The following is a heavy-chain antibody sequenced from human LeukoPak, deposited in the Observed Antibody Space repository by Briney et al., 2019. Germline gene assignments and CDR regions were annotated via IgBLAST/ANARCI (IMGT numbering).Heavy chain of an antibody. CDR3: ARAGLVPAANRGYYYGMDV. CDR2: SNK. J-gene: IGHJ6*02. D-gene: IGHD2-2*01. V-gene: IGHV3-30*01. Sequence: SNKYYADSVKGRFTISRDNSKNTLYLQMNSLRAEDTAVYYCARAGLVPAANRGYYYGMDVWGQGTTVTVSS.